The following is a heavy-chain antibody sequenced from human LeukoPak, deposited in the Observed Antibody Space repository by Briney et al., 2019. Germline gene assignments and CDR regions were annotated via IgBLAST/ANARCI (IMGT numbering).Heavy chain of an antibody. V-gene: IGHV4-39*07. CDR3: ARDPLATVGVAFDP. J-gene: IGHJ5*02. D-gene: IGHD2-8*01. CDR1: GGSISSSSYY. CDR2: IYYSGST. Sequence: TSETLSLTCTVSGGSISSSSYYWGWIRQPPGKGLEWIGSIYYSGSTYYNPSLKSRVTISVDTSKNQFSLKLSSVTAADTAVYYCARDPLATVGVAFDPWGQGTLVTVSS.